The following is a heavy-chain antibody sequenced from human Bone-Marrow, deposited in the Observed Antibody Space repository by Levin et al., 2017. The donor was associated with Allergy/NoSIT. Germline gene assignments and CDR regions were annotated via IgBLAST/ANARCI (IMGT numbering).Heavy chain of an antibody. CDR3: ASRGYSGDDREGDFDY. J-gene: IGHJ4*02. V-gene: IGHV1-69*06. Sequence: KPGESLKISCKASGGTFSSYAVSWVRQAPGQGLEWLGGIILIFDTTNYAQRFQGRITITADKSTSTAYMELSSLRSDDTAVYYCASRGYSGDDREGDFDYWGQGTLVTVSS. CDR1: GGTFSSYA. CDR2: IILIFDTT. D-gene: IGHD5-12*01.